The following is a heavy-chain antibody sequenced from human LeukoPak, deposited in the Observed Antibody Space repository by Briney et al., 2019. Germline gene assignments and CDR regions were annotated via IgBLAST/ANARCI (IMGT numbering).Heavy chain of an antibody. CDR2: IYSGGST. Sequence: GGSLRLSCAASGFTFSSYAMSWVRQAPGKGLEWVSVIYSGGSTYYADSVKGRFTISRDNSKNTLYLQMNSLRAEDTAVYYCARGTTVTTVLYYYYMDVWGKGTTVTVSS. V-gene: IGHV3-53*01. D-gene: IGHD4-17*01. J-gene: IGHJ6*03. CDR3: ARGTTVTTVLYYYYMDV. CDR1: GFTFSSYA.